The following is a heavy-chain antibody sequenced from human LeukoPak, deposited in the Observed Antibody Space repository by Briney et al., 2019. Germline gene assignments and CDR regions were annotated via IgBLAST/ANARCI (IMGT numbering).Heavy chain of an antibody. CDR2: IYYSGST. V-gene: IGHV4-30-4*01. Sequence: PSETLSLTCTVSGGSISSGDYYWSWIRQPPGKGLEWIGYIYYSGSTYYNPSLKSRVTISVDTSKNQFSLKLSSVTAADTAVYYCARAPYTAMVTVYLDYWGQGTLVTVSS. J-gene: IGHJ4*02. CDR1: GGSISSGDYY. D-gene: IGHD5-18*01. CDR3: ARAPYTAMVTVYLDY.